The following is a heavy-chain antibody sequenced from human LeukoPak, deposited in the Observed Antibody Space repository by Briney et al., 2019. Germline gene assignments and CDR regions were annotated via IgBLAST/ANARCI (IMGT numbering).Heavy chain of an antibody. J-gene: IGHJ6*03. CDR3: ARAPAARRSLGRYYYYYYMDV. CDR2: IYYSGST. D-gene: IGHD6-6*01. Sequence: SETLSLTCTVSGGSISSSSYYWGWIRQPPGKGLEWIGSIYYSGSTYYNPSLKSRVTISVDTSKNQFSLKLSSVTAADTAVYYCARAPAARRSLGRYYYYYYMDVWGKGTTVTVSS. CDR1: GGSISSSSYY. V-gene: IGHV4-39*07.